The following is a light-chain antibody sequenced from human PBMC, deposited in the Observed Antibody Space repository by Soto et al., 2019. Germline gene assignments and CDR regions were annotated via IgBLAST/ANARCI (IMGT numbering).Light chain of an antibody. CDR1: SSNIGAGYD. V-gene: IGLV1-40*01. CDR2: GNN. CDR3: QSYDNSLSLYVV. J-gene: IGLJ2*01. Sequence: QSVLTQPPSVSGAPGQRVTISCTGSSSNIGAGYDVHWYQQLPGTAPRPLIYGNNNRPSGVPDRFSGSKSGTSASLAITGLQAEDEADYYCQSYDNSLSLYVVFGGGTKLTVL.